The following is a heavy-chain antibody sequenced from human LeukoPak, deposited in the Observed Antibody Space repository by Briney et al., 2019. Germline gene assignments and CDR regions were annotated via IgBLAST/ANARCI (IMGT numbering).Heavy chain of an antibody. J-gene: IGHJ4*02. D-gene: IGHD4-17*01. CDR1: GGSFSGYY. CDR3: ARGRPDYARDY. Sequence: SETLSLTCAVYGGSFSGYYWSWIRQPPGKGLEWIGEINHSGSTNYNPSLKSRVTISVDTSKNQFSLKLSSVTAADTAVYYCARGRPDYARDYWGQGTLVTVSS. V-gene: IGHV4-34*01. CDR2: INHSGST.